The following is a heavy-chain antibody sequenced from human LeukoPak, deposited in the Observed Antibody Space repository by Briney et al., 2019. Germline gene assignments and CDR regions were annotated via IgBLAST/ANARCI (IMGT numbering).Heavy chain of an antibody. Sequence: GESLKISCKASGYSFTSYWIGWVRHMPGKGLEWMGIIDPSDSETRYTPSFQGQVTISVDKSLTTAYLQWNSLKASDTDMYYCARQTAKGRSGDYWGQGTLVTVSS. CDR2: IDPSDSET. J-gene: IGHJ4*02. CDR1: GYSFTSYW. V-gene: IGHV5-51*01. D-gene: IGHD7-27*01. CDR3: ARQTAKGRSGDY.